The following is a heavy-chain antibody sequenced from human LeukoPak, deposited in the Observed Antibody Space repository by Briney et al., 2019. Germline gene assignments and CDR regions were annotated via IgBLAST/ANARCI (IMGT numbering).Heavy chain of an antibody. CDR1: GGSFSGYY. D-gene: IGHD3-10*01. CDR3: ARLELLWFGELLGGVDY. V-gene: IGHV4-34*01. J-gene: IGHJ4*02. Sequence: SETLSLTCAVYGGSFSGYYWSWIRQPPGKGLEWIGEINHSGSTNYNPSLKSRVTISVDTSKNQFSLKLSSVTAADTAVYYCARLELLWFGELLGGVDYWGQGTLVTVSS. CDR2: INHSGST.